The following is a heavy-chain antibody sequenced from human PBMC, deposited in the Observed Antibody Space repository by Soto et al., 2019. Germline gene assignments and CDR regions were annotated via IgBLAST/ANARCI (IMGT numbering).Heavy chain of an antibody. D-gene: IGHD1-1*01. CDR1: GYAFTTYG. J-gene: IGHJ4*02. CDR2: ISAHNGNT. V-gene: IGHV1-18*01. Sequence: QVHLVQSGAEVKKPGASVKVSCKGSGYAFTTYGITWVRQAPGQGLEWMGWISAHNGNTNYAQKLQGRVTVTRDTSPSTAYRELRSLRSDDTAVYYCERGRYGDYWGQGALVTVSS. CDR3: ERGRYGDY.